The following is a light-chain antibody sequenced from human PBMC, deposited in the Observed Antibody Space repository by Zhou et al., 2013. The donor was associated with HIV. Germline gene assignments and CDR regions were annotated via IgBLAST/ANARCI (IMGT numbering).Light chain of an antibody. CDR1: QNVSSN. CDR3: QQYGSSLFT. Sequence: EVVVTQSPATLSVSPGERATLSCRASQNVSSNLAWYQQKPGQAPRLLIYGASTRATGIPDRFSGSGSGTDFTLTISRLEPEDFAVYYCQQYGSSLFTFGPGTKVDIK. CDR2: GAS. J-gene: IGKJ3*01. V-gene: IGKV3-20*01.